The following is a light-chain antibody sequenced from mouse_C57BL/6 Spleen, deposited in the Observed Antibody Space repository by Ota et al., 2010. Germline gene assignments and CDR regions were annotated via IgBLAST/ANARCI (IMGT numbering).Light chain of an antibody. CDR2: YTS. CDR3: LQYDNLLFT. CDR1: QDINKY. V-gene: IGKV19-93*01. Sequence: DIQMTQSPSSLSASLGGKVTITCKASQDINKYIAWYQHKPGKGPRLLIHYTSTLQPGIPSSQWKWVWERLFLQHQQPGRLEDIDNLLCLQYDNLLFTFG. J-gene: IGKJ4*01.